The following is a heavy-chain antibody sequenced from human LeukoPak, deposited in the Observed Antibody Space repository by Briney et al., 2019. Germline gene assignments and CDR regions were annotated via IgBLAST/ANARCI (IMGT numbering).Heavy chain of an antibody. CDR1: GFTFSSYR. CDR2: INHSGST. CDR3: ARQFKRLDAFDI. V-gene: IGHV4-34*01. J-gene: IGHJ3*02. Sequence: GSLRLSCAASGFTFSSYRMNWIRQPPGKGLEWIGEINHSGSTNYNPSLKSRVTISVDTSKNQFSLKLSSVTAADTAVYYCARQFKRLDAFDIWGQGTMVTVSS. D-gene: IGHD5-24*01.